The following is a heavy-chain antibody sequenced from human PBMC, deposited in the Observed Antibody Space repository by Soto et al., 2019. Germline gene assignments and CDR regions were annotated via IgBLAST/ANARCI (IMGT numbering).Heavy chain of an antibody. CDR1: GYTFTSYG. Sequence: QVQLVQSGAEVKKPGASVKVSCKASGYTFTSYGISWVRQAPGQGLEWMGWISAYNGNTNYAQKLQGRVTMTTDTXXSXAXXELRSLRSDDTAVYYCARCGWLAALAYYYYYGMDVWGQGTTVTVSS. J-gene: IGHJ6*02. CDR2: ISAYNGNT. V-gene: IGHV1-18*01. CDR3: ARCGWLAALAYYYYYGMDV. D-gene: IGHD6-19*01.